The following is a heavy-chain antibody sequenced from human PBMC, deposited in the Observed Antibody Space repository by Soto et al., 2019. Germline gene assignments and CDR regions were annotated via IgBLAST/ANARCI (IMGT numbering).Heavy chain of an antibody. D-gene: IGHD5-12*01. CDR2: ISGSGGST. Sequence: GGFPRLSRATSGFTFSSNDLNWVPQAPGKGLEWVSGISGSGGSTCYADSVKGRFTISRDNAKNTLYLQMNSLRADDTAVYYCASGGMRLDGYRNYWGQGTLGTVSS. CDR1: GFTFSSND. CDR3: ASGGMRLDGYRNY. J-gene: IGHJ4*02. V-gene: IGHV3-23*01.